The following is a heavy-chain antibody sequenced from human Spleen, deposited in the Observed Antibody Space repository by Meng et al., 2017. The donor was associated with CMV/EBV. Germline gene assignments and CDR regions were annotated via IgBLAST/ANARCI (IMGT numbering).Heavy chain of an antibody. CDR3: AREQSGSGYDYDYYGMDV. CDR1: GFTFTAYY. D-gene: IGHD5-12*01. CDR2: INPSTGGT. V-gene: IGHV1-2*02. J-gene: IGHJ6*02. Sequence: ASVKVSCKASGFTFTAYYIHFVRQAPGQGLEWMGWINPSTGGTDYAQRFQGRVTMTRDTSISTAYMELSRLRSDDTAVYYCAREQSGSGYDYDYYGMDVWGQGTTVTVSS.